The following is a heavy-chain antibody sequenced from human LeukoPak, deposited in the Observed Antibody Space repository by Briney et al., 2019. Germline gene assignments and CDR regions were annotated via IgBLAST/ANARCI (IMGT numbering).Heavy chain of an antibody. CDR3: ARDRDCSSTSCYNAFDI. Sequence: PGGSLRLSCAASGFTFSSYAMHWVRQAPGKGLEWVAVLSYDGSNKYYADFVKGRFTISRDNSKNTLYLQMNSLRAEDTAVYYCARDRDCSSTSCYNAFDIWGQGTMVTVSS. V-gene: IGHV3-30*04. J-gene: IGHJ3*02. D-gene: IGHD2-2*02. CDR1: GFTFSSYA. CDR2: LSYDGSNK.